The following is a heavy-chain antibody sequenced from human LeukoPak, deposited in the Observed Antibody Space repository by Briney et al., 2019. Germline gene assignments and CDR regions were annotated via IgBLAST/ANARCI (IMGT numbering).Heavy chain of an antibody. Sequence: ASVKVSCKASGYTFTGYYMHWVRQAPGQGLEWMGWINPNSGGTNYAQKFQGRVTMTRDTSISTAYMELSRLRSDDTAVYYCAREYRGYDYEGDYWGQGTLVTVSS. CDR3: AREYRGYDYEGDY. D-gene: IGHD5-12*01. V-gene: IGHV1-2*02. CDR2: INPNSGGT. CDR1: GYTFTGYY. J-gene: IGHJ4*02.